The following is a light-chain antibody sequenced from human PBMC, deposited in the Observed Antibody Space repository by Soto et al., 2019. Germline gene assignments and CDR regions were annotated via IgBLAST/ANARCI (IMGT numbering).Light chain of an antibody. Sequence: DIQMTQSPSALSASVGDRVTITCRTSQNIRSGLAWYQQKPGKAPKLLIYKASTLESGVPSRFSGSVSGTEFTLAISSLQPDAFATYYCQQYHSYSWTFGQGTKVDIK. CDR1: QNIRSG. J-gene: IGKJ1*01. CDR3: QQYHSYSWT. CDR2: KAS. V-gene: IGKV1-5*03.